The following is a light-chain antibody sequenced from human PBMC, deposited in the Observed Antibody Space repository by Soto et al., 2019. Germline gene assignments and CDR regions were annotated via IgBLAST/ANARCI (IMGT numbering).Light chain of an antibody. V-gene: IGLV1-44*01. CDR1: SSNIGGNT. CDR3: AAWDDSLNGPV. Sequence: QSVLTQPPSASGTPGQRVTISCSGSSSNIGGNTVNWYQQLPGTAPKLLIFGNTQRPSGVPDRFSGSKSGTSASLAISGLQSEDEADYSCAAWDDSLNGPVFGGGIKLTVL. J-gene: IGLJ2*01. CDR2: GNT.